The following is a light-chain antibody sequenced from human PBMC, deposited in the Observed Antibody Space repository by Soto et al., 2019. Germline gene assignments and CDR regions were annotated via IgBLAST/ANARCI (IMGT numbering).Light chain of an antibody. CDR3: NSYTSSSTYV. Sequence: SVLTHAAYVSGSPGHSITISNTRTSSDVGGYNYVSWYQQHPGKAPKLMIYDVSDRPSGVSNRFSGSKSGNTASLTISGLQAEDEADYYCNSYTSSSTYVFGTGTKVTVL. CDR1: SSDVGGYNY. J-gene: IGLJ1*01. V-gene: IGLV2-14*03. CDR2: DVS.